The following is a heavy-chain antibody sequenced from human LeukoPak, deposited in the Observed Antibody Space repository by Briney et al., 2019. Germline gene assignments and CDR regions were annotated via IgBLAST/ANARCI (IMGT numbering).Heavy chain of an antibody. J-gene: IGHJ6*02. CDR3: ARAVDTAMVSYYYYGMDV. CDR2: IIPIFGTT. V-gene: IGHV1-69*13. CDR1: GGTFSNYG. Sequence: ASVKVSCKASGGTFSNYGITWVRQAPGQGLEWMGGIIPIFGTTNIARNFQDRVTITADESTTTAYMELSSLRSEDTAVYYCARAVDTAMVSYYYYGMDVRGQGTTVTVSS. D-gene: IGHD5-18*01.